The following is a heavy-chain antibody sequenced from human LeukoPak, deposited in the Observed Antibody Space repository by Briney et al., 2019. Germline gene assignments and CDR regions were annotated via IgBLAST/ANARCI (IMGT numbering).Heavy chain of an antibody. Sequence: GASVKVSCKASGYTFTSYGISWVRQAPGQGLEWMGWISAYNGNTNYAQKLQGRVTMTTDTSTSTAYMELRSLRSDDTAVYYCARSNRGDTISLYYYYYGMDVWGQGTTVTVSS. CDR2: ISAYNGNT. CDR1: GYTFTSYG. V-gene: IGHV1-18*01. CDR3: ARSNRGDTISLYYYYYGMDV. D-gene: IGHD3-10*01. J-gene: IGHJ6*02.